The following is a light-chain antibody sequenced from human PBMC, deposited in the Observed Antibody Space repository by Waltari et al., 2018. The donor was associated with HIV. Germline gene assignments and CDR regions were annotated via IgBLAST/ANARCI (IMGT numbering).Light chain of an antibody. V-gene: IGLV2-14*01. CDR3: ASFASDTTVPV. J-gene: IGLJ2*01. CDR1: SSDVGGFKL. Sequence: QSALTQPASVSGSPGQSITISCTGTSSDVGGFKLVSWYQQFPGKAPKLIIYEVFNRTSGVSDRFSGSKSGNTASLTISDLQAEDEATYHCASFASDTTVPVFGGGTRLTVL. CDR2: EVF.